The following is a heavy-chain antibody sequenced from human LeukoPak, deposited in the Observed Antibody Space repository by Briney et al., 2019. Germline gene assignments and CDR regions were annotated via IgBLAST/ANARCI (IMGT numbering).Heavy chain of an antibody. CDR1: GGTFSSYA. V-gene: IGHV1-69*05. D-gene: IGHD1-26*01. J-gene: IGHJ6*03. CDR2: IIPIYGTA. Sequence: SVKVSCKASGGTFSSYAISWVRQPPGQGLEWMGGIIPIYGTANYAQKFQGRVTITTDESTSTAYMELSSLRSEDTAVYYCARSYRYYYYMDVWGKGTTVTVSS. CDR3: ARSYRYYYYMDV.